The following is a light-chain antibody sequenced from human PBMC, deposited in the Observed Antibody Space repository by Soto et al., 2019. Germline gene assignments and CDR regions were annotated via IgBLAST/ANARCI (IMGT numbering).Light chain of an antibody. CDR2: GAS. J-gene: IGKJ1*01. CDR3: QQYGNSPPWT. Sequence: EIVLTQSPGTLSLSPGERATLSCRASQSVSSSYLAWYQQKPGQAPRLLIYGASSRATGIPDRFSGSGSGTDFTLTISRLEPEDFAVYYCQQYGNSPPWTFVQGTKVDIK. V-gene: IGKV3-20*01. CDR1: QSVSSSY.